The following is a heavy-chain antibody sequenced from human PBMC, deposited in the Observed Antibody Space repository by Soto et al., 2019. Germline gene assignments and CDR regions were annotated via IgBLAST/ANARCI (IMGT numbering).Heavy chain of an antibody. V-gene: IGHV3-74*01. J-gene: IGHJ4*02. CDR3: ARVSDYAN. CDR1: GFTFNTYW. Sequence: PGGSLRLSCAASGFTFNTYWMSWIRQAPGKGLVWVSRISNDGSSTNYADSVKGRFTISRDNAKNTVYLQMNSLREEDTAVYYCARVSDYANWGQGTLVTVSS. CDR2: ISNDGSST. D-gene: IGHD2-2*01.